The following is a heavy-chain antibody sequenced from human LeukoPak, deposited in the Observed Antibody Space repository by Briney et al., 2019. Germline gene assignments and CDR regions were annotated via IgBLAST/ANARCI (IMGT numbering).Heavy chain of an antibody. CDR2: ISGSGVTT. Sequence: GGSLRLSCAASGFTFSSYSMNWVRQAPGKGLEWVSYISGSGVTTYYADSVKGRFTISRDNAKNSLYLQMNSLRAEDTAVYYCARDPGFSRPYWGQGTLVTVSS. CDR3: ARDPGFSRPY. J-gene: IGHJ4*02. CDR1: GFTFSSYS. V-gene: IGHV3-48*04.